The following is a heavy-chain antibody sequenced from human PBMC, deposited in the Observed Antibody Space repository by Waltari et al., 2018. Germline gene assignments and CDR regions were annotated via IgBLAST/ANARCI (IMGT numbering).Heavy chain of an antibody. J-gene: IGHJ6*02. CDR3: ARGGGWFGDFRGMDV. CDR2: IYYSGST. Sequence: QVQLQESGPGLVKPSQTLSLTCTVSGGSISSGDYYWSWIRQPPGKGLEWMGYIYYSGSTYHNPAVKRRVTISVDTAKNQCSRKLSAVTAADTAVYYWARGGGWFGDFRGMDVWGQGTTVTVSS. CDR1: GGSISSGDYY. V-gene: IGHV4-30-4*01. D-gene: IGHD3-10*01.